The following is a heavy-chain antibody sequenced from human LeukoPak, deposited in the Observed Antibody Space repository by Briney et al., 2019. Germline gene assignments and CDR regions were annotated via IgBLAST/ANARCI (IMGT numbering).Heavy chain of an antibody. D-gene: IGHD2-15*01. Sequence: ASVKVSCKASGYTFTSYYMHWVRQAPGQGLEWMGIINPSGGSTSYAQKFQGRVTMTRDTSTSTVYMELSSLRPEDTAVYYCASAPGYCSGGSCYTHYYYYGMDVWGQGTTVTVSS. CDR2: INPSGGST. CDR1: GYTFTSYY. V-gene: IGHV1-46*01. J-gene: IGHJ6*02. CDR3: ASAPGYCSGGSCYTHYYYYGMDV.